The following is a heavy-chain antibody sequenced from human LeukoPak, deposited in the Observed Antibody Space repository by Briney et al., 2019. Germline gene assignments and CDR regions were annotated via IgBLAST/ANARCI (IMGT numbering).Heavy chain of an antibody. CDR3: ARRVATKPKYGFDS. CDR2: IYYSGIT. V-gene: IGHV4-59*08. CDR1: GGSISTHY. Sequence: PSETLSLTCTVSGGSISTHYWTWIRQSPGKGLEWIGFIYYSGITKYNPSLESRVTISLDASKNQFSLRLSSVTAADTAVYYCARRVATKPKYGFDSWGQGTLVTVSS. D-gene: IGHD5-24*01. J-gene: IGHJ4*02.